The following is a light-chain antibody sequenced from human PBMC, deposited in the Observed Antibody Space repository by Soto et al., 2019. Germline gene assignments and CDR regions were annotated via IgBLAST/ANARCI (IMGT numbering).Light chain of an antibody. J-gene: IGLJ1*01. CDR3: QAWDGSTAV. V-gene: IGLV3-1*01. Sequence: SYELTQPPSVSVSPGQTASITCSGAKLGDKYTSWYQQKPGQSPVLVIYQDNKRPSGIPERFSGSTSGNTATLTISGTQTMDESDYYCQAWDGSTAVFGAGTKVTVL. CDR2: QDN. CDR1: KLGDKY.